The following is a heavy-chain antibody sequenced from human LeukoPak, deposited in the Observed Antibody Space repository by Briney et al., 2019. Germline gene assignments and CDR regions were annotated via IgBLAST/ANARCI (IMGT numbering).Heavy chain of an antibody. V-gene: IGHV3-23*01. D-gene: IGHD3-10*01. J-gene: IGHJ6*03. Sequence: GGSLRLSCAASRFTFSSYAMSWLRQAPGKGLEWVSAISGSGGSTYYADSVKGRFTISRDNSKNTLYLQMNSLRAEDTAVYYCTRAGGLVRGVHYYYCMDVWGKGTTVTISS. CDR2: ISGSGGST. CDR3: TRAGGLVRGVHYYYCMDV. CDR1: RFTFSSYA.